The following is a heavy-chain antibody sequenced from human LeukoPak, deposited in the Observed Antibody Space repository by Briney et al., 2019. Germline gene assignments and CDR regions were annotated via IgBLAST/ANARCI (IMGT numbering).Heavy chain of an antibody. CDR2: IYYSGST. V-gene: IGHV4-59*08. J-gene: IGHJ4*02. CDR1: GGSISSYY. CDR3: ARGTSGSGWYSEDY. D-gene: IGHD6-19*01. Sequence: SETLSLTCTVSGGSISSYYWSWIRQPPGKGLEWIGYIYYSGSTNYNPSLKSRVTISVDTSKNQFSLKLSSVTAADTAVYYCARGTSGSGWYSEDYWGQGTLVTVSS.